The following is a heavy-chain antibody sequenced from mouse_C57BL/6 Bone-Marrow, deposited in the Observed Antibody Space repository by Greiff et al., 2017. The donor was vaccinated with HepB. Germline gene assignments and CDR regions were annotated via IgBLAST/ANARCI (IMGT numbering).Heavy chain of an antibody. D-gene: IGHD1-1*01. CDR1: GFTFNTYA. CDR2: IRSKSSNYAT. V-gene: IGHV10-3*01. J-gene: IGHJ3*01. CDR3: VRGRFYYYGSSNPWFAY. Sequence: EVHLVESGGGLVQPKGSLKLSCAASGFTFNTYAMHWVRQAPGKGLEWVARIRSKSSNYATYYADSVKDRFTISRDDSQSMLYLQMNNLKTEDTAMYYCVRGRFYYYGSSNPWFAYWGQGTLVTVSA.